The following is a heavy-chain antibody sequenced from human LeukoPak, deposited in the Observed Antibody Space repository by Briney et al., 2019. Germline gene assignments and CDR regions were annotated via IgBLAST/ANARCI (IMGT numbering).Heavy chain of an antibody. V-gene: IGHV1-69*04. CDR3: AKDIVGARLGAVHYYYGMDV. CDR1: GGTFSSYA. J-gene: IGHJ6*02. CDR2: IIPILGIA. D-gene: IGHD1-26*01. Sequence: SVKVSCKASGGTFSSYAISWVRQAPGQGLEWMGRIIPILGIANYAQKFQGRVTITADKSTSTAYMELSSLRSEDTAVYYCAKDIVGARLGAVHYYYGMDVWGQGTTVTVSS.